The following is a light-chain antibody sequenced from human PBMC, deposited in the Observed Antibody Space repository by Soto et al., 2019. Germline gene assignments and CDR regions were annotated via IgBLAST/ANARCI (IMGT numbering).Light chain of an antibody. V-gene: IGLV2-14*01. CDR1: SSDVGGSRF. J-gene: IGLJ2*01. CDR2: EVT. Sequence: SALTQPASVSGSPGQSITISCTGTSSDVGGSRFVSWYQQKAGRAPKLLIYEVTNRPSGVSNRFSGSKSDNTASLTISGLQAEDEAYYYCSSYKISNTLLFGGGTKLTVL. CDR3: SSYKISNTLL.